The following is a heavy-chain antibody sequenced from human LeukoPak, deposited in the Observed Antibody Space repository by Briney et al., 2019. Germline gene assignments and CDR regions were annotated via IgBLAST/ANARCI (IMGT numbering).Heavy chain of an antibody. CDR2: ISSDGRKI. D-gene: IGHD3-16*02. J-gene: IGHJ4*02. Sequence: GGSLRLSCAASGITFTIAGIHWVRQVPGKGLEWVAVISSDGRKIYYADSVKGRFIISRDTSRNILFLQMNGLRTDDTAIYYCAKDKGNRYFDYWGQGTLVTISS. CDR1: GITFTIAG. V-gene: IGHV3-30*18. CDR3: AKDKGNRYFDY.